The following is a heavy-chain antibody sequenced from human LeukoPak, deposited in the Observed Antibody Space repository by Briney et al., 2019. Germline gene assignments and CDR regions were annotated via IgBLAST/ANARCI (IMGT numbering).Heavy chain of an antibody. D-gene: IGHD5-24*01. CDR3: ARDRDDSWFDP. J-gene: IGHJ5*02. V-gene: IGHV4-31*03. CDR2: IYYSGST. Sequence: SETLSLTCTVSGGSISSGGYYWSWIRKLPGKGLEWIGYIYYSGSTYYNPSLKSRVSISVATSKNRFSLRLSSVTAADTAVYYCARDRDDSWFDPWGQGTLVTVSS. CDR1: GGSISSGGYY.